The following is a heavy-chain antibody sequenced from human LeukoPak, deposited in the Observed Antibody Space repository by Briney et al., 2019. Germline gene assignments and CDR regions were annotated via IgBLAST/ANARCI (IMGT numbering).Heavy chain of an antibody. CDR1: GGTFSSHA. J-gene: IGHJ4*02. Sequence: SVKVSCKASGGTFSSHAISWVRQAPGQGLEWMGGIIPIFGTANYAQKFQGRVTITADKSTSTAYMELSSLRSEDTAVYYCARVPVGYCSGGSCFTSYYFDYWGQGTLVTVSS. D-gene: IGHD2-15*01. CDR2: IIPIFGTA. V-gene: IGHV1-69*06. CDR3: ARVPVGYCSGGSCFTSYYFDY.